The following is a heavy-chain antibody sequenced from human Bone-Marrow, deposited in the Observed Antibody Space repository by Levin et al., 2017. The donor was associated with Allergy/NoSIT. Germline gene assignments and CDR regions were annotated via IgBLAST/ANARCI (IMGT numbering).Heavy chain of an antibody. V-gene: IGHV3-53*01. Sequence: PGESLKISCAASGFTVSTNYMSWVRQAPGKGLEWVSVIYSGGSTYHAESVKGRFTISRDNSKNTLFLQMNSLRADDTAVYYCARGRGGDYSLGYWGQGTLVTVSS. D-gene: IGHD2/OR15-2a*01. J-gene: IGHJ4*02. CDR3: ARGRGGDYSLGY. CDR1: GFTVSTNY. CDR2: IYSGGST.